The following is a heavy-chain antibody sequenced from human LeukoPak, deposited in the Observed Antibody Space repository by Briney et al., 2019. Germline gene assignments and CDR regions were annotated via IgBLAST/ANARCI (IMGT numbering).Heavy chain of an antibody. CDR1: GFTFSSYS. CDR2: ISSSSSYI. J-gene: IGHJ6*02. CDR3: ARAGGYCSSTSCFATPWDYYYYYGMDV. Sequence: GGSLRLPCAASGFTFSSYSMNWVRQAPGKGLEWVSSISSSSSYIYYADSVKGRFTISRDNAKNSLYLQMNSLRAEDTAVYYCARAGGYCSSTSCFATPWDYYYYYGMDVWGQGTTVTVSS. D-gene: IGHD2-2*01. V-gene: IGHV3-21*01.